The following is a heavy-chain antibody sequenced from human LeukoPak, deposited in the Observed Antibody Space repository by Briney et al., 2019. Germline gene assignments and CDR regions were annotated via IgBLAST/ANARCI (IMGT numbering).Heavy chain of an antibody. Sequence: SETLSLTCGVYGGSFSGYYWTWIRQPPGKGLEWIGDINHSGNTNYNPSLQSRVTISVDRSKNQFSLKLNSVTAADTAVYYCARARMPGVYYYYYMDVWGKGTTVTVSS. CDR3: ARARMPGVYYYYYMDV. J-gene: IGHJ6*03. V-gene: IGHV4-34*01. D-gene: IGHD7-27*01. CDR2: INHSGNT. CDR1: GGSFSGYY.